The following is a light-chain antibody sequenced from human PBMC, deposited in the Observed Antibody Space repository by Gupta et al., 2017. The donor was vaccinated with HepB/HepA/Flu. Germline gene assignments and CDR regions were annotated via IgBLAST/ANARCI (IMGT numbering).Light chain of an antibody. Sequence: SYVLTQPPSLSVAPGKTARITCGGNNIGSKSVHWYQQKPGQAPVLVIYYDSDRPSGIPERFSGSNSGNTATLTISRVEAGDEADYYCQVWDSSSDNRVFGGGTKLTVL. V-gene: IGLV3-21*04. J-gene: IGLJ3*02. CDR1: NIGSKS. CDR3: QVWDSSSDNRV. CDR2: YDS.